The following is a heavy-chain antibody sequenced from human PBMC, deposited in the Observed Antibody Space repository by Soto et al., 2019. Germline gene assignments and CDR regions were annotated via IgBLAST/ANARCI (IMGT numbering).Heavy chain of an antibody. D-gene: IGHD3-10*01. Sequence: QVQLVQSGAEVKKPGASVKVSCKASGYTFTSYGISWVRQAPGQGLEWMGWISAYNGNTNYAQKLQGRVTMTTDTSTSTAYMELRSLRSDDTAVYYCARGYVTMVRGVMFLGTDYGMDVWGQGTTVTVSS. CDR1: GYTFTSYG. J-gene: IGHJ6*02. CDR3: ARGYVTMVRGVMFLGTDYGMDV. CDR2: ISAYNGNT. V-gene: IGHV1-18*01.